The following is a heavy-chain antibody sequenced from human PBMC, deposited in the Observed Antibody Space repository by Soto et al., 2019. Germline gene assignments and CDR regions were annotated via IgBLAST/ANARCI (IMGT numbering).Heavy chain of an antibody. D-gene: IGHD2-8*02. CDR1: GIILTNAY. CDR2: IKSKSDGGTT. J-gene: IGHJ4*02. CDR3: TTQGPHDGTGHRLGYF. Sequence: GGSLRLSCAAPGIILTNAYMNWVRQAPGKGLEWVGHIKSKSDGGTTDYAAPVKGRFTISRDDSKNTLYLQMDSLKDEDTAVYYCTTQGPHDGTGHRLGYFWGQGTLVTVSS. V-gene: IGHV3-15*07.